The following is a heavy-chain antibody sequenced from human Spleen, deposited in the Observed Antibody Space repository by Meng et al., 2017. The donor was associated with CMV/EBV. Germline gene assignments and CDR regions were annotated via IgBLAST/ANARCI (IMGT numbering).Heavy chain of an antibody. CDR2: IRSDGSSK. J-gene: IGHJ4*02. CDR1: GFTLSNFG. CDR3: AKGPGDYYFDY. Sequence: QVQLVESGGGVAQPGGSLRLSCAASGFTLSNFGMFWVRQPPGKGLEWVAFIRSDGSSKYYADSVKGRFTISRDNSKNTVFLQMNSLRAEDTAVYYCAKGPGDYYFDYWGQGSLVTVAS. V-gene: IGHV3-30*02. D-gene: IGHD7-27*01.